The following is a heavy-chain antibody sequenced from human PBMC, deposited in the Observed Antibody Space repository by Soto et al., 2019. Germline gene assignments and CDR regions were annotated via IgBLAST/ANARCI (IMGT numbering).Heavy chain of an antibody. Sequence: ASVKVSCKASGYTLTGYYMHWVRQSPGKGLEWMGWINPNSGGTNYAQKFQGRVTMTRDTSISTAYMELSRLRSDDTAVYYCARGSSGWYNDLDYWGQGTLVTVSS. CDR1: GYTLTGYY. D-gene: IGHD6-19*01. CDR2: INPNSGGT. V-gene: IGHV1-2*02. J-gene: IGHJ4*02. CDR3: ARGSSGWYNDLDY.